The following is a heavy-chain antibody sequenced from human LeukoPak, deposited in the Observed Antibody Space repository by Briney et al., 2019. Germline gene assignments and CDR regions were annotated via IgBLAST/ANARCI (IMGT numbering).Heavy chain of an antibody. D-gene: IGHD4-17*01. Sequence: GGSLRLSCAASGFTVSSNYMSWVRQAPGKGLEWVSVIYSGGSTYYADSVKGRFTISRDNSKNTLYLQMNSLRAEDTAVYYCARDLDYGDSAYYFDYWGQGTLVTVSS. V-gene: IGHV3-66*02. CDR3: ARDLDYGDSAYYFDY. CDR1: GFTVSSNY. J-gene: IGHJ4*02. CDR2: IYSGGST.